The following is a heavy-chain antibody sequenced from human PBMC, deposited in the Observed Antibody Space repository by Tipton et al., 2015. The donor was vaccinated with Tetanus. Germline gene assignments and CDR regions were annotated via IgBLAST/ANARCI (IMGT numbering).Heavy chain of an antibody. CDR3: ARALLWFGEPYYYYYGMDV. J-gene: IGHJ6*02. Sequence: LSLTCTVSGGSISSYYWSWIRQPPGKGLEWIGYIYYSGSTNYNPSLKSRVTISVDTSKNQFSLKLSSVTAADTAVYYCARALLWFGEPYYYYYGMDVWGQGTTVTVSS. D-gene: IGHD3-10*01. CDR1: GGSISSYY. V-gene: IGHV4-59*01. CDR2: IYYSGST.